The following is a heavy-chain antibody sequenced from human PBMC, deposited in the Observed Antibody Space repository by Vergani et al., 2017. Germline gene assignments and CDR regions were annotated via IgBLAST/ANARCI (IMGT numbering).Heavy chain of an antibody. CDR2: NHPIFGTA. D-gene: IGHD4-17*01. CDR3: AXDRRASTVTTDWGAFDI. CDR1: GGTFSSYA. J-gene: IGHJ3*02. Sequence: QVQLVQSGAEVKKPGSSVKVSCKASGGTFSSYAISWVRQAPGQGLEGMGGNHPIFGTANYEQKFQGRVTITADESTSTAYMELSSLRSEDTAVYYCAXDRRASTVTTDWGAFDIWGQGTMVTVSS. V-gene: IGHV1-69*01.